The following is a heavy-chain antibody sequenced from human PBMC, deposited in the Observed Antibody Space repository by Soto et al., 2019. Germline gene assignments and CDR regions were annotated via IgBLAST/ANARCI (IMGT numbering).Heavy chain of an antibody. CDR3: GRDSPPIDY. J-gene: IGHJ4*02. Sequence: SCKASGYTFTSYGISWVRQAPGKGLEWVSFICISSSSIYYADSVKGRFTISRDNAQNSLYLQMNSLRAEDTAVYYCGRDSPPIDYWGQGTLVTVSS. CDR2: ICISSSSI. CDR1: GYTFTSYG. V-gene: IGHV3-48*01.